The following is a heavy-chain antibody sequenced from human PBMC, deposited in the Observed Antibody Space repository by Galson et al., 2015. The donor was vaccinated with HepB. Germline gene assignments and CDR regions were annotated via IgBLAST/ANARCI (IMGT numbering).Heavy chain of an antibody. D-gene: IGHD1-26*01. CDR2: IYYSGST. CDR1: GGSISSSNW. J-gene: IGHJ2*01. V-gene: IGHV4-4*02. Sequence: SETLSLTCAVSGGSISSSNWWSWVRQPPGKGLEWIGYIYYSGSTNYNPSLKSRVTISVDTSKNQFSLKLSSVTAADTAVYYCARDRVGATRDAWYFDLWGRGTLVTVSS. CDR3: ARDRVGATRDAWYFDL.